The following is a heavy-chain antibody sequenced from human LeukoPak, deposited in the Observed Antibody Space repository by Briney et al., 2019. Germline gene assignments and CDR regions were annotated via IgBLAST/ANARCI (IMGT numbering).Heavy chain of an antibody. CDR3: ARLGGLRLGELSSFDY. Sequence: SETLSLTCTVSNGSISSYSWSWIRQPPGKGLEWIGYIYNSWNTNYNPSLKSRVTISVDTSKNQFSLKLSSVTAADTAVYYCARLGGLRLGELSSFDYWGQGTLVTVSS. CDR1: NGSISSYS. J-gene: IGHJ4*02. CDR2: IYNSWNT. V-gene: IGHV4-59*12. D-gene: IGHD3-16*02.